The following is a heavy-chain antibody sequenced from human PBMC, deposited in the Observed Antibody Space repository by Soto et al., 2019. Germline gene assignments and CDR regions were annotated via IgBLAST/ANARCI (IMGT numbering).Heavy chain of an antibody. CDR1: GGSFSGYY. CDR2: INHSGST. D-gene: IGHD3-3*01. V-gene: IGHV4-34*01. CDR3: ARGPSEERITIFGVVITYFDY. J-gene: IGHJ4*02. Sequence: SETLSLTCAVYGGSFSGYYWSWIRQPPGKGMGWIGEINHSGSTNYNPSLKSRVTISVDTSKNQFSLKLSSVTAADTAVYYCARGPSEERITIFGVVITYFDYWGQGTLVTVSS.